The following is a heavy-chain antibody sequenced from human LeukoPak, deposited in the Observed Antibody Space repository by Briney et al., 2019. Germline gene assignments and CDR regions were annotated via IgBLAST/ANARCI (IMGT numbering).Heavy chain of an antibody. CDR1: LGSISSYY. J-gene: IGHJ5*02. CDR3: ARVKSFGGAAGFRWFDP. D-gene: IGHD6-13*01. CDR2: IYTSGST. Sequence: PSETLSLTCTLSLGSISSYYWSWIRQPAGKGLEWIGRIYTSGSTNYNPSLKSRVTMSVDTSKNQFSLKLSSVTAADTAVYYCARVKSFGGAAGFRWFDPWGQGTLVTVSS. V-gene: IGHV4-4*07.